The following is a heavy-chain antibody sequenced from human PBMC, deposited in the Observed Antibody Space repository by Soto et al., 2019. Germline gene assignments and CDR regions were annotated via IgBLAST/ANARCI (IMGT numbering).Heavy chain of an antibody. D-gene: IGHD2-21*01. CDR3: PRHGSGLLRACCNCIDF. Sequence: KTSETLSLTCTVSGGSITSSGYYWAWIRQPPGRGMEWIGSVFYNGETGYNPSLNSRITLSVDASKNQLSLSLRSVTAEDTGLYLGPRHGSGLLRACCNCIDFWGQGPTVTVS. CDR1: GGSITSSGYY. J-gene: IGHJ6*02. CDR2: VFYNGET. V-gene: IGHV4-39*01.